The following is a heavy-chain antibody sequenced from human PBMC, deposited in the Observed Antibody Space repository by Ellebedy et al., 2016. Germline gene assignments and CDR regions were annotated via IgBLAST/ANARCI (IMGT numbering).Heavy chain of an antibody. Sequence: ASVKVSXXASGYTFTGYYMHWVRQAPGQGLEWMGWINPKSGGTKYAQKFQGRVTITRDTSASTAYMELSSLRSEDTAVYYCARGRYCSSTSCYPGRDYFDYWGQGTLVTVSS. CDR1: GYTFTGYY. J-gene: IGHJ4*02. CDR3: ARGRYCSSTSCYPGRDYFDY. V-gene: IGHV1-2*02. D-gene: IGHD2-2*01. CDR2: INPKSGGT.